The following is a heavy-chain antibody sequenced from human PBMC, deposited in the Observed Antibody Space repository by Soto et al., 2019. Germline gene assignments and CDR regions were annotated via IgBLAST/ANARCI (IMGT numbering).Heavy chain of an antibody. CDR2: VFPSATT. Sequence: QVQLQESGPGLVKPSETLTLTCTVSGASFSDYYWNWIRQVPGKGLEWIGFVFPSATTSYNPSLKARVAISDDTSKKQFSLRLTSVTAADTAIYYCARGHYSSGWPIDHWGQGILVTVSS. V-gene: IGHV4-59*01. J-gene: IGHJ4*02. D-gene: IGHD6-19*01. CDR3: ARGHYSSGWPIDH. CDR1: GASFSDYY.